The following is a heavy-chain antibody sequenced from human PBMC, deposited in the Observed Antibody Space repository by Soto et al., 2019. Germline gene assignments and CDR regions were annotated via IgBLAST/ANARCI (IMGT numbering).Heavy chain of an antibody. J-gene: IGHJ4*02. Sequence: QVQLQESGPGLVKPSETLSLTCTVSGGSISSYYWSWIRQPAGKGLEWIGRIYTSGSTNYNPSRKSRVTKSGDTSKNQFSLKLSSVTAADTGVYYCAREGIVATSEGLNKWGQGTLVNVSS. CDR1: GGSISSYY. V-gene: IGHV4-4*07. CDR3: AREGIVATSEGLNK. D-gene: IGHD5-12*01. CDR2: IYTSGST.